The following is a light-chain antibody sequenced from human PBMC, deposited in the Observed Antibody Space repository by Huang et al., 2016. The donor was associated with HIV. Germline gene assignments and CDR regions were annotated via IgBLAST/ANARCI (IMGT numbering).Light chain of an antibody. V-gene: IGKV3-15*01. CDR1: QSVSSN. CDR2: GSS. Sequence: EIVMTQSPATMSVSPGERATLSCTARQSVSSNLAWYQQKPGQAPRLLSYGSSTRATGIQARFSGSGSGTEFTLTISCLQAEGFAVYYCKQDRKWPRATLGPGTKVGIK. CDR3: KQDRKWPRAT. J-gene: IGKJ3*01.